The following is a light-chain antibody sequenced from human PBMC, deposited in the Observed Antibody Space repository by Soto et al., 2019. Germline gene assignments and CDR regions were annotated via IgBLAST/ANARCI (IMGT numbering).Light chain of an antibody. CDR2: GAS. V-gene: IGKV3-20*01. Sequence: EIVLTQSPGTLSLSPGERATLSCKTSESVSSTHLAWYQQKPGQAPRLLIYGASSRATGIPDTFSGSGSGTDFTLTISRLEPEDFAVYYCQQYGSSPITFGQGTRLEI. CDR1: ESVSSTH. J-gene: IGKJ5*01. CDR3: QQYGSSPIT.